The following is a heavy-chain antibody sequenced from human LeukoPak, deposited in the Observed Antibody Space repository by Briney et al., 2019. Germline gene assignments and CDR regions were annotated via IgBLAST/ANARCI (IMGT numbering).Heavy chain of an antibody. Sequence: PSENLSLTCAVYGGSFSGYYWSWIRQPPGKGLEGIGEINHSGSTNYNPSLKSLVTISVDTSKNQFSPKLSSVTAADTAVYYCARGRRRYCSGGSCYNYDYWGQGTLVTVSS. J-gene: IGHJ4*02. V-gene: IGHV4-34*01. D-gene: IGHD2-15*01. CDR2: INHSGST. CDR1: GGSFSGYY. CDR3: ARGRRRYCSGGSCYNYDY.